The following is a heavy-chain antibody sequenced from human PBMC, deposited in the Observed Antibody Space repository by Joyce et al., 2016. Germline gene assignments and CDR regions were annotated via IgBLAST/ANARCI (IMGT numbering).Heavy chain of an antibody. V-gene: IGHV1-3*01. D-gene: IGHD3-3*01. CDR3: AREITLFGVVVTYAQ. J-gene: IGHJ4*02. CDR1: GYTFTNYA. CDR2: INAGNGDT. Sequence: QVQLVQSGAEVKKPGASVKVSCKASGYTFTNYAIHWVRQAPGQRLEWMGWINAGNGDTKNSQNFQGRVTITRDTSASTAYMELRSLRSEDTATYYCAREITLFGVVVTYAQWGQGTLVTVSS.